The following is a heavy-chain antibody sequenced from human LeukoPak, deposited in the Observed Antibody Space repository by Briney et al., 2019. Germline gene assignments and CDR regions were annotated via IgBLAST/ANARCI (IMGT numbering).Heavy chain of an antibody. Sequence: SETLSLTCAVYGGSFSGYYWSWIRQPPGKGLEWIGEINHSGSTNYNPSLKRRVTISVDTSKNQFSLKLSSVTAADTAVYYCARRRLPAATGSPLDYWGQGTLVTVSS. D-gene: IGHD2-2*01. CDR3: ARRRLPAATGSPLDY. J-gene: IGHJ4*02. CDR1: GGSFSGYY. V-gene: IGHV4-34*01. CDR2: INHSGST.